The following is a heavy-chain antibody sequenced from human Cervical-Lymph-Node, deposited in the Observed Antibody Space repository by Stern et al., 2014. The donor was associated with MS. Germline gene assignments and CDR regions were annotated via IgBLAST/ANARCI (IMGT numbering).Heavy chain of an antibody. CDR3: ARHCSSSSCYRYYGMDV. D-gene: IGHD2-2*01. V-gene: IGHV3-21*01. J-gene: IGHJ6*02. CDR2: ISSCGSNK. CDR1: GFTSSSYG. Sequence: EVQLVQSGGGLVQPGGSLRLYCAASGFTSSSYGMHWVRQAPGKGLEWVSSISSCGSNKYYADSVKGRLTISRDNAKNSLYLQMNSLRAEDTGIYYCARHCSSSSCYRYYGMDVWGQGTTVTVSS.